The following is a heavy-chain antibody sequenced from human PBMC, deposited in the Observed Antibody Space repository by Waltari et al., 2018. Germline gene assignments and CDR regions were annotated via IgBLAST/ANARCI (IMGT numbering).Heavy chain of an antibody. J-gene: IGHJ6*02. CDR2: IDSDGTSE. D-gene: IGHD6-13*01. CDR1: RSTFRRLR. V-gene: IGHV3-74*02. CDR3: AKVAPRTYRSPVPGRDYYYGMDV. Sequence: EVRLVASEGGLVQLVECVKLPCTASRSTFRRLRINGVPQDPGKGLVWVARIDSDGTSERYADSVKGRFTIARDNAKNTLYLQMKRLRVEDTAVYYCAKVAPRTYRSPVPGRDYYYGMDVWGQGTTVTVFS.